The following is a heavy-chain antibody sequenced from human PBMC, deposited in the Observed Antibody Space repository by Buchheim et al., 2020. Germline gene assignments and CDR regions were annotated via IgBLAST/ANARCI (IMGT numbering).Heavy chain of an antibody. CDR3: ARDWWLEL. J-gene: IGHJ4*02. CDR1: GFTFSNNW. V-gene: IGHV3-74*01. Sequence: EVQLVESGGGLVQPGGSLRLSCAASGFTFSNNWMHWVRQAPGKGLVWVSRIDPDGSSANYTDSVKGRFTISRDNATHTLYLQMNSLGAEDTAVYYCARDWWLELWGQGTL. CDR2: IDPDGSSA. D-gene: IGHD6-19*01.